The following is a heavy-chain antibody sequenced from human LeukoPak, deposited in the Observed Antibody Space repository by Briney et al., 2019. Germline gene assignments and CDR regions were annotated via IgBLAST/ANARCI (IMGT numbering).Heavy chain of an antibody. V-gene: IGHV4-4*07. CDR2: ISTSGST. CDR3: ARGSSRDYYYMDV. J-gene: IGHJ6*03. CDR1: GGSSTHYY. Sequence: PSETLSLTCTVSGGSSTHYYYSWVRQPVGKGLEWIGRISTSGSTNYNPSLRSRVTISVDKSKNLFSLKLSSVTAADTAVYYCARGSSRDYYYMDVWGKGTTVTVSS.